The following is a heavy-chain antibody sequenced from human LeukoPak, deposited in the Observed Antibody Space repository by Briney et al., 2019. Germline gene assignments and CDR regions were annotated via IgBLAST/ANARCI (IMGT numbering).Heavy chain of an antibody. CDR3: ASRHPAASGTPFDP. CDR2: INHSGST. J-gene: IGHJ5*02. V-gene: IGHV4-34*01. CDR1: GGSFSGYY. Sequence: SETLSLTCAVYGGSFSGYYWSWIRQPPGKGLEWIGEINHSGSTNYNPSLKSRVTISVDTSKNQFSLKLSSVTAADTAVYYCASRHPAASGTPFDPRGQGTLVTVSS. D-gene: IGHD1-14*01.